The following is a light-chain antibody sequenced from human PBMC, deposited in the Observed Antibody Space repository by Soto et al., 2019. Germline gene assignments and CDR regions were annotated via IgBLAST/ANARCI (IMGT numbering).Light chain of an antibody. CDR1: QSVSSY. J-gene: IGKJ1*01. Sequence: EIVLTQSAATLSLSPGARDPLSCRASQSVSSYLAWYQQKPGQAPRLLIYDASNRATGIPARFSGSGSGTEITLTISSLQSEDFAVYYCQQYNNWPPWPFGQGTKVDNK. CDR3: QQYNNWPPWP. V-gene: IGKV3-11*01. CDR2: DAS.